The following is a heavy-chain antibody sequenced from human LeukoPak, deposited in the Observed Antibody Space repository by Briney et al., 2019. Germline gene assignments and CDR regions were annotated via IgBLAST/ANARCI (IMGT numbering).Heavy chain of an antibody. D-gene: IGHD6-6*01. V-gene: IGHV3-53*01. CDR2: IYSGDST. J-gene: IGHJ3*02. CDR1: GFTVSSNY. CDR3: ARELSSSSSYAFDI. Sequence: PGGSLRLSCAASGFTVSSNYMSWVRQAPGKGLEWVSVIYSGDSTYYADSVKGRFTISRDNSKNTLYLQMNSLRAEDTAVYYCARELSSSSSYAFDIWGQGTMVTVSS.